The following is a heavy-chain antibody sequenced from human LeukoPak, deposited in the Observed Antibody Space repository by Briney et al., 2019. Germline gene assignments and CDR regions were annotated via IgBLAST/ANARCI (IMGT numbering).Heavy chain of an antibody. V-gene: IGHV1-18*01. Sequence: ASVKVPCKASGYTFTSYGISWVRQAPGQGLEWMGWISAYNGNTNYAQKLQGRVTMTTDTSTSTAYMELRSLRSDDTAVYCCARAGDIVVVVAATFDYFDYWGQGTLVTVSS. J-gene: IGHJ4*02. CDR2: ISAYNGNT. D-gene: IGHD2-15*01. CDR1: GYTFTSYG. CDR3: ARAGDIVVVVAATFDYFDY.